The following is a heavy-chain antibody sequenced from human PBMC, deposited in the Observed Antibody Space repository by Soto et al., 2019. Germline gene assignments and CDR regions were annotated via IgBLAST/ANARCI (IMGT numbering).Heavy chain of an antibody. CDR3: ARLAPRYRIRDYNYYSLDF. D-gene: IGHD3-16*02. Sequence: KTSETLSLTCTVSGGSVSNYYWTWIRQPPGKGLEWISYINYSGNTDHSPSLKSRVTISLDTSKNQFSLRLISVTAADTAVYYCARLAPRYRIRDYNYYSLDFWGQGTTVTVSS. CDR1: GGSVSNYY. J-gene: IGHJ6*02. CDR2: INYSGNT. V-gene: IGHV4-59*02.